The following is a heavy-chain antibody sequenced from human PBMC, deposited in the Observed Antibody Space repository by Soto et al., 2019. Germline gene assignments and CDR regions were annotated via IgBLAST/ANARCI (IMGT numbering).Heavy chain of an antibody. D-gene: IGHD3-22*01. V-gene: IGHV1-69*12. CDR1: GGTFSSYA. CDR3: ARRVGGSGYYSGWFDH. J-gene: IGHJ5*02. Sequence: QVKLVQSGAEVKKPGSSVKVSCKASGGTFSSYAISWVRQAPGQGLEWMGGIIPIFGTSNYAQKFQGRVTITADEYTSRGYMELSSPRSEDTAVYYCARRVGGSGYYSGWFDHWGQGTLVTV. CDR2: IIPIFGTS.